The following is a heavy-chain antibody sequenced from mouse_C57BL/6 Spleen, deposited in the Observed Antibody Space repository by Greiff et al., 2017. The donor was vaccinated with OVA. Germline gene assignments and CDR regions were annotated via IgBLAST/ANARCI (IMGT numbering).Heavy chain of an antibody. J-gene: IGHJ4*01. D-gene: IGHD2-13*01. CDR2: IDPSDSYT. V-gene: IGHV1-59*01. CDR1: GYTFTSYW. Sequence: VQLQQPGAELVRPGPSVKLSCKASGYTFTSYWMHWVKQRPGQGLEWIGVIDPSDSYTNSNQKFKGKATLTVDTSSSTAYMQLSSLTSEDSAVYYCARKTSGDYYAMDYWGQGTSVTVSS. CDR3: ARKTSGDYYAMDY.